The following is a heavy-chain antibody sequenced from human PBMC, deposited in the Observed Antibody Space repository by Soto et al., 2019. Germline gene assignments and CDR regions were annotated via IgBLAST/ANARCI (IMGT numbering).Heavy chain of an antibody. CDR1: GGTFSSYA. Sequence: SVKVSCKASGGTFSSYAISWVRQAPGQGLEWMGGIIPIFGTANYAQKFQGRVTITADESTSTAYMELSSLRSEDTAVYYCARQLERRLAYYYYYGMDVWGQGTTVTVSS. D-gene: IGHD1-1*01. J-gene: IGHJ6*02. V-gene: IGHV1-69*13. CDR3: ARQLERRLAYYYYYGMDV. CDR2: IIPIFGTA.